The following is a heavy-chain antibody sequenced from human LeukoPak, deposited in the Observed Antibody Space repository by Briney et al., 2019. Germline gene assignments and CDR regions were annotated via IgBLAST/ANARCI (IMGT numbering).Heavy chain of an antibody. CDR1: RFTFSNYA. CDR2: ISFSGDNRGDNT. J-gene: IGHJ4*02. Sequence: GGSLRLSCAASRFTFSNYAMSWVRQAPGKGLEWISSISFSGDNRGDNTYYADSVRGRFSISRDNSQNTVFLQMSSLRVDDTAAYYCVGTFTVFGVVSTIEWGQGTLVTVSS. D-gene: IGHD3-3*01. V-gene: IGHV3-23*01. CDR3: VGTFTVFGVVSTIE.